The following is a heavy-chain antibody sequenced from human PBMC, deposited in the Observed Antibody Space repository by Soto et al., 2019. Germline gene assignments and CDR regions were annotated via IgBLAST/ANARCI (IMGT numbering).Heavy chain of an antibody. CDR2: IYHTGKT. CDR1: GGSIPSTNW. CDR3: RRDEAIAASDT. D-gene: IGHD6-13*01. Sequence: QVQLQESGPGLVKPSGTLSLTCTVSGGSIPSTNWWTWIRRPPGKGLEWIGEIYHTGKTNHNPSLKSRVTMAVDKSKNPSSPDLRSVTAAGTAVYFWRRDEAIAASDTCGKGILVTISS. V-gene: IGHV4-4*02. J-gene: IGHJ5*02.